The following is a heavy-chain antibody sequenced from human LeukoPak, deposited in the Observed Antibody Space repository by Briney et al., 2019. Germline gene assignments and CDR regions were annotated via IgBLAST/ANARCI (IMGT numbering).Heavy chain of an antibody. CDR2: IKQDGSDK. Sequence: GSLRLSCAASGFTFSRYWMSWVRQAPGKGLEWVANIKQDGSDKYYVDSVKGRFTISRDNAKNSLYLQMNSLRAEDTAVYYCARGVGVRGVVSQPLEYWAQGTLVIVSS. CDR1: GFTFSRYW. CDR3: ARGVGVRGVVSQPLEY. J-gene: IGHJ4*02. V-gene: IGHV3-7*01. D-gene: IGHD3-10*01.